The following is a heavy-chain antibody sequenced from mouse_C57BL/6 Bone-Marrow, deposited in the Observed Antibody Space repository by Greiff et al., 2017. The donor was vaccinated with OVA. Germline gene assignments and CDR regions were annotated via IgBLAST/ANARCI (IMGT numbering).Heavy chain of an antibody. Sequence: EVKLQESGAELVRPGASVKLSCTASGFNIKDDYMHWVKQRPEQGLEWIGWIDPENGDTEYASKFQGKATITADTSSNTAYLQLSSLTSEDTAVYYCTTFITTVVATPYYAMDYWGQGTSVTVSS. CDR2: IDPENGDT. CDR3: TTFITTVVATPYYAMDY. D-gene: IGHD1-1*01. CDR1: GFNIKDDY. J-gene: IGHJ4*01. V-gene: IGHV14-4*01.